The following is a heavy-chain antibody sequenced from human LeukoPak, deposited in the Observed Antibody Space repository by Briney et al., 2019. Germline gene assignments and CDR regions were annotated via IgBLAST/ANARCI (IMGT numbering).Heavy chain of an antibody. CDR1: GYTFAGYY. Sequence: ASVKVSCKASGYTFAGYYMHWVRQAPGQGLEWMGWINPNSGGTNYAQKFQGRVTMTRDTSISTAYMELSRLRSDDTAVYYCARGSVYCGGDCLFDCWGQGTLVTVSS. CDR2: INPNSGGT. CDR3: ARGSVYCGGDCLFDC. V-gene: IGHV1-2*02. D-gene: IGHD2-21*02. J-gene: IGHJ4*02.